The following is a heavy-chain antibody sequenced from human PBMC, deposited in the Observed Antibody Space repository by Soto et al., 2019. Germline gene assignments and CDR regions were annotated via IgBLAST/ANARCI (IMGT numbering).Heavy chain of an antibody. CDR2: IYYSGST. CDR3: ATVGSGSYHSPVPYYYLDV. J-gene: IGHJ6*03. D-gene: IGHD3-10*01. V-gene: IGHV4-59*08. CDR1: GGSISSYY. Sequence: SETLSLTCTVSGGSISSYYWSWIRQPPGKGLEWIGYIYYSGSTNYNPSLKSRVTISVDTSKNQFSLKLSSVTAADTAVYYCATVGSGSYHSPVPYYYLDVWGKGTTVTVSS.